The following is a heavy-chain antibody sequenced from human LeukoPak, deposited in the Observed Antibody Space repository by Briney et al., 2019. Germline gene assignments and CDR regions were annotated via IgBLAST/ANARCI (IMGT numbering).Heavy chain of an antibody. CDR1: GFTFSSYA. Sequence: GGSLRLSCAASGFTFSSYAMHWVRQAPGKGLEWVAVISYDGSNKYYADSVKGRFTISRDNSKNTLYLQMNSLRAEDTAAYYCARGGYYDSSAPSWFDPWGQGTLVTVSS. V-gene: IGHV3-30-3*01. D-gene: IGHD3-22*01. CDR2: ISYDGSNK. CDR3: ARGGYYDSSAPSWFDP. J-gene: IGHJ5*02.